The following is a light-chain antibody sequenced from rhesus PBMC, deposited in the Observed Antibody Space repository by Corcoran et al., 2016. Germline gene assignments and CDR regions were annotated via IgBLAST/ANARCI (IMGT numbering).Light chain of an antibody. J-gene: IGLJ1*01. CDR1: SSDIGGYNY. V-gene: IGLV2S7*01. Sequence: QSAPTPPPSESGSPGQSVTISCTGTSSDIGGYNYVSWYQQHPGKAPKLMIYGVSNRPSGVSDRFSGSKSGNTASLTISGLQAEDDADYYGCSYTTSSTFIFGAGTRLTVL. CDR3: CSYTTSSTFI. CDR2: GVS.